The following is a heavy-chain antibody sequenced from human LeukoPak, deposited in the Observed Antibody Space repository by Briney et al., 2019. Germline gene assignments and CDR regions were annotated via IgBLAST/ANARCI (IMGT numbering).Heavy chain of an antibody. CDR3: ARGRDYGGNSDSIYLYYFDY. V-gene: IGHV1-69*13. Sequence: ASVKVSCTASGGTFSSYAISWVRQSPGQGLEWIGGIIPIFGSANYTQKFPGRVTIIAVESTSTDYKEPSSLSSGATAVYYCARGRDYGGNSDSIYLYYFDYWGQGTLVTVSS. J-gene: IGHJ4*02. CDR1: GGTFSSYA. CDR2: IIPIFGSA. D-gene: IGHD4-23*01.